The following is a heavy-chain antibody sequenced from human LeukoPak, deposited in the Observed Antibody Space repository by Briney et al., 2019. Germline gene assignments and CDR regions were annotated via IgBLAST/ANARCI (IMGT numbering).Heavy chain of an antibody. Sequence: GGSVKVSCKVSGYTLTELSMHWVRKAPGKGLEWMGGFDPEDGETIYAQKFQGRVTMTEDTSTDTAYMELSSLRSEDTAVYYCTRGGLQDFDYYGMDVWGQGTTVTVSS. V-gene: IGHV1-24*01. CDR1: GYTLTELS. CDR2: FDPEDGET. J-gene: IGHJ6*02. CDR3: TRGGLQDFDYYGMDV. D-gene: IGHD3-16*01.